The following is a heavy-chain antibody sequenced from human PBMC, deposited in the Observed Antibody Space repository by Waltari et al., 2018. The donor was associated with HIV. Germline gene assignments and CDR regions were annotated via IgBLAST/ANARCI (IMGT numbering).Heavy chain of an antibody. CDR1: GYSFTSYW. V-gene: IGHV5-51*01. Sequence: EVQLVQSGAEVKKPGESLKISCKGSGYSFTSYWIGWVPQMPGKGLEWMGIIYPGDSDTRYSPSFQGQVTISADKSISTAYLQWSSLKASDTAMYYCARQRAAAGKDYYYYGMDVWGQGTTVTVSS. CDR2: IYPGDSDT. CDR3: ARQRAAAGKDYYYYGMDV. J-gene: IGHJ6*02. D-gene: IGHD6-13*01.